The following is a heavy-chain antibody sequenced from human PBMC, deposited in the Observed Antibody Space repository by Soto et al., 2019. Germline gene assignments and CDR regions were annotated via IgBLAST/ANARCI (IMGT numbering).Heavy chain of an antibody. CDR1: GGSFSGYY. D-gene: IGHD1-7*01. Sequence: SETLSLTCAVYGGSFSGYYWSWIRQPPGKGLEWIGEINHSGSTNYNPSLKSRVTISVDTSKNQFSLTLSSVTAADTAVYYCAEGPRNWNYRFYYYFGLDVWGQGTTVTVSS. CDR2: INHSGST. J-gene: IGHJ6*02. V-gene: IGHV4-34*01. CDR3: AEGPRNWNYRFYYYFGLDV.